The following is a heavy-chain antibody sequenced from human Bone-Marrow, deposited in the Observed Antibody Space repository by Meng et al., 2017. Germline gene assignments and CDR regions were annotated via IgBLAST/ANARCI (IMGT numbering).Heavy chain of an antibody. CDR3: ARDSSRPENAFDI. J-gene: IGHJ3*02. CDR1: GFSFTDAW. CDR2: ISSSSSYI. V-gene: IGHV3-21*01. D-gene: IGHD6-13*01. Sequence: GESLKISCVASGFSFTDAWMSWVRQAPGKGLEWVSSISSSSSYIYYADSVKGRFTISRDNAKNSLYLQMNSLRAEDTAVYYCARDSSRPENAFDIWGQGTMVTVSS.